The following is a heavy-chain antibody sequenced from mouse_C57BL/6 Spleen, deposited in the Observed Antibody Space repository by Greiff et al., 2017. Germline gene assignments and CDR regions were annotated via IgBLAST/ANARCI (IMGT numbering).Heavy chain of an antibody. Sequence: QVQLQQPGAELVRPGSSVKLSCKASGYTFTSYWMHWVKQRPIQGLEWIGNIDPSDSETHYNQTFKDKATLTVDKSSSTAYMQLSSLTSEDSAVYYCARGDHYYGSRGYYFDYWGQGTTLTVSS. J-gene: IGHJ2*01. V-gene: IGHV1-52*01. CDR2: IDPSDSET. D-gene: IGHD1-1*01. CDR1: GYTFTSYW. CDR3: ARGDHYYGSRGYYFDY.